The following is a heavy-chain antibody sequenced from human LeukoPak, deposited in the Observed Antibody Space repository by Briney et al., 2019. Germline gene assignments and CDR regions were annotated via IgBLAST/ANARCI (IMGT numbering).Heavy chain of an antibody. J-gene: IGHJ3*02. CDR1: GFTFSSYS. D-gene: IGHD5-12*01. V-gene: IGHV3-21*04. Sequence: GGSLRLSCAASGFTFSSYSMNWVRQAPGKGLEWVSSISSGSSHIFYEGSVKGRFTISRDNAKNSLFLQMNSLRVEDTAIYYCVRGGAGATASDVFDIWGQGTMVTVSS. CDR3: VRGGAGATASDVFDI. CDR2: ISSGSSHI.